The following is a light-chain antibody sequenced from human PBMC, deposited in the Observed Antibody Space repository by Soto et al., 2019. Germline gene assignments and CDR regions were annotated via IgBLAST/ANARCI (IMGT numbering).Light chain of an antibody. CDR1: QTVDSSY. Sequence: DIVLTQSPGTLSLSPGERATLSCRASQTVDSSYMTWYQQKPGQAPRLLIYGASSRATGIPDRFSGSGSGTDFTLTISRLEPEDFAVYYCQQYGGSPGITFGRGTKVDIK. V-gene: IGKV3-20*01. CDR2: GAS. J-gene: IGKJ3*01. CDR3: QQYGGSPGIT.